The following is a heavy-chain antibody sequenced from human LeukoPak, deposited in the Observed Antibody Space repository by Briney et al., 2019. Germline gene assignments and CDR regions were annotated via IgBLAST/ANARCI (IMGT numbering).Heavy chain of an antibody. CDR1: GYTFTGYY. D-gene: IGHD3-22*01. CDR2: INPNSGGT. Sequence: ASVKVSCKASGYTFTGYYMHWVRQAPGQGLEWMGWINPNSGGTNYAQKFQGRVTMTRDTSISTAYMELSRLRSDDTAVYYFARVVPYYYDSSGPPDDYWGQGTLVTVSS. V-gene: IGHV1-2*02. CDR3: ARVVPYYYDSSGPPDDY. J-gene: IGHJ4*02.